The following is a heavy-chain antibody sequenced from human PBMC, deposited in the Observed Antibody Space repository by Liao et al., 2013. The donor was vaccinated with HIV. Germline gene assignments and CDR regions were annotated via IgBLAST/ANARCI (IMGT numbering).Heavy chain of an antibody. CDR2: IYYTGNT. V-gene: IGHV4-39*07. CDR3: ARAGKVYDSFDLVFTRGTT. D-gene: IGHD3-3*01. CDR1: SHSISGSFDY. Sequence: QLQLQESGPGLVKPSETLSLTCTVSSHSISGSFDYWGWIRQPPGKGLEWIGTIYYTGNTYYNPSLKSRVTISVDKSKNQFSLKVTSVTAADTAVYYCARAGKVYDSFDLVFTRGTTWGQGTLVTVSS. J-gene: IGHJ4*02.